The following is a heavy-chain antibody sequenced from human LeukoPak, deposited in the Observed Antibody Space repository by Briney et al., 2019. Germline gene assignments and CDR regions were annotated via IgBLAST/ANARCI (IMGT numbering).Heavy chain of an antibody. V-gene: IGHV4-31*03. CDR1: GGSISSGGYY. Sequence: PSQTLSLTCTVSGGSISSGGYYWSWIRQHPGKGLEWIGYIYYSGSTYYNPSLKSRVTISVDTSKNQFSLKLNSVTAADTAVYYCARLENYRYYFDCWGQGTLVTVSS. CDR3: ARLENYRYYFDC. CDR2: IYYSGST. D-gene: IGHD1-7*01. J-gene: IGHJ4*02.